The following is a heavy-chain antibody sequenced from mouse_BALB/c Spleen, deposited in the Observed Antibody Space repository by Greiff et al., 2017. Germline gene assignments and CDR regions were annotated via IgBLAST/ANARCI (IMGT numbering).Heavy chain of an antibody. D-gene: IGHD2-4*01. CDR1: GFNIKDTY. CDR2: IDPANGNT. CDR3: ASPIYYDYYFDY. J-gene: IGHJ2*01. V-gene: IGHV14-3*02. Sequence: EVKLQESGAELVKPGASVKLSCTASGFNIKDTYMHWVKQRPEQGLEWIGRIDPANGNTKYDPKFQGKATITADTSSNTAYLQLSSLTSEDTAVYYCASPIYYDYYFDYWGQGTTLTVSS.